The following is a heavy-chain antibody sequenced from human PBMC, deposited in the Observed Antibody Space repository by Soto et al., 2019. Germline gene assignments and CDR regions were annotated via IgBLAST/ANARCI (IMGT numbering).Heavy chain of an antibody. CDR1: GFAFSGYD. Sequence: QVQLVESGGGVVQPGRSLRLSCAAYGFAFSGYDMHWVRQAPGKGLDWVAVISYDGSNKDYADSVKGRFTISRDNSKNTLYLQMNSLRGEDTAVYYCAIEYGVKSGTFDFWGQGTMVTVSS. D-gene: IGHD4-17*01. J-gene: IGHJ3*01. V-gene: IGHV3-33*05. CDR2: ISYDGSNK. CDR3: AIEYGVKSGTFDF.